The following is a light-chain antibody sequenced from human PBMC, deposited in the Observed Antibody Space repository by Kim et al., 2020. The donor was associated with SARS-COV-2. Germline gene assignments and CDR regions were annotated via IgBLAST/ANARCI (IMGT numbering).Light chain of an antibody. CDR1: QSLLHSNGKTY. CDR3: MQNIQLPT. Sequence: QPSSISCKSSQSLLHSNGKTYLFVYVQKPGQSPQLLVYEVSNRFSGVPDRVSGSGSGTEFTLKISRVEAEDVGVYYCMQNIQLPTFGQGTRLEIK. J-gene: IGKJ5*01. V-gene: IGKV2D-29*02. CDR2: EVS.